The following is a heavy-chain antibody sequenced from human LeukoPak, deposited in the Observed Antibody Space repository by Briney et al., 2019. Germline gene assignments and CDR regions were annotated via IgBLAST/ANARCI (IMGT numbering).Heavy chain of an antibody. CDR2: IKQDGSEK. Sequence: PGGSPRLSCAASGFTFSSYWMSWVRQAPGKGLEWVANIKQDGSEKYYVDSVKGRFTISRDNAKNSLYLQMNSLRAEDTAVYYCAIVGVYDILTGYSLSYWGQGTLVTVSS. CDR3: AIVGVYDILTGYSLSY. V-gene: IGHV3-7*01. D-gene: IGHD3-9*01. J-gene: IGHJ4*02. CDR1: GFTFSSYW.